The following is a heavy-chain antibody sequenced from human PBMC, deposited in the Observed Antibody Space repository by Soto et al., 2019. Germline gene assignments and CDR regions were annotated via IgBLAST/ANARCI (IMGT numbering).Heavy chain of an antibody. V-gene: IGHV3-30-3*01. J-gene: IGHJ4*02. Sequence: GGSLRLSCAASGFTFSSYAMHWVRQAPGKGLEWVAVISYDGTNRYYADSVKGRFSISRDNSKTTLYLQMNSLRSEDTAVYYCASPPQFYVSGPLDYWGQGTLVTVSS. CDR1: GFTFSSYA. D-gene: IGHD6-19*01. CDR3: ASPPQFYVSGPLDY. CDR2: ISYDGTNR.